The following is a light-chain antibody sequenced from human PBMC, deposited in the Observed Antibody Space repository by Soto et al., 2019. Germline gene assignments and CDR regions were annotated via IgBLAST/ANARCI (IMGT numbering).Light chain of an antibody. CDR1: QSVSSY. CDR2: DAS. CDR3: QQRSNWPWT. J-gene: IGKJ1*01. Sequence: EIVLTPSPATLSLSPGERATLSCRASQSVSSYLAWYQQKPGQAPRLLIYDASNRATGIPARFSGSGSGTDFTLTISSLEPEDCAVYYCQQRSNWPWTFGQGTKVDIK. V-gene: IGKV3-11*01.